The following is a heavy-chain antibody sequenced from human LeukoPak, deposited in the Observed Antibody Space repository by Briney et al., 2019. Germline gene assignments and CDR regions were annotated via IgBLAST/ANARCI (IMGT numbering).Heavy chain of an antibody. V-gene: IGHV3-23*01. Sequence: PGGSLRLSCAASGFTFSSYAMSWVRQAPGRGLEWVSAISGSGGSTYYADSVKGRFTISRDNSKNTLYLQMNSLRAEDTAVYYCAKGDYYDSSARGSFDYWGQGTRVTVSS. D-gene: IGHD3-22*01. J-gene: IGHJ4*02. CDR1: GFTFSSYA. CDR2: ISGSGGST. CDR3: AKGDYYDSSARGSFDY.